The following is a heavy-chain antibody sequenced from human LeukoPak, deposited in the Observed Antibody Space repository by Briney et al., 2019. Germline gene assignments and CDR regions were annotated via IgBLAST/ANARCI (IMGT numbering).Heavy chain of an antibody. J-gene: IGHJ5*02. Sequence: SETLSLTCTVSGYSINSAFYWGWIRVPPGKGLEWIGSVFHRGTTYYNSSLKSRVNISIDTSKNQFSLKLNSLTAEDTAMYYCVRDGYYGSGSPGWFGPWGPGALVIVSA. CDR1: GYSINSAFY. V-gene: IGHV4-38-2*02. CDR2: VFHRGTT. CDR3: VRDGYYGSGSPGWFGP. D-gene: IGHD3-10*01.